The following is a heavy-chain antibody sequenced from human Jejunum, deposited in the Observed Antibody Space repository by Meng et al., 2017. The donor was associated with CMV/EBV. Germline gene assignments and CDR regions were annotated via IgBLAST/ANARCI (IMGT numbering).Heavy chain of an antibody. Sequence: KDSGYIFTDYYIHWVRQAPGQGLEWMALINPSGYNTNYTQKFQGRITVTRDTSTRTVYMELNNLTFEDTAVYYCAKEGVLYGMDVWGQGTTVTVSS. V-gene: IGHV1-46*01. CDR2: INPSGYNT. CDR1: GYIFTDYY. D-gene: IGHD4/OR15-4a*01. J-gene: IGHJ6*02. CDR3: AKEGVLYGMDV.